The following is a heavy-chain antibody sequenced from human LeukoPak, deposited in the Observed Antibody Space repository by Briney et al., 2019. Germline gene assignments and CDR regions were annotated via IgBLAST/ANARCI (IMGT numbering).Heavy chain of an antibody. D-gene: IGHD6-19*01. CDR3: AKDLGVAGAFDY. V-gene: IGHV3-11*01. CDR2: ISDSASTI. Sequence: GGSLRLSCAASGFTFSDYYMSWIRQAPGKGLEWVSYISDSASTIYYPDSVKGRFTVSRDNAKNSLYLQMNSLRAEDMALYYCAKDLGVAGAFDYWGQGTLVTVSS. J-gene: IGHJ4*02. CDR1: GFTFSDYY.